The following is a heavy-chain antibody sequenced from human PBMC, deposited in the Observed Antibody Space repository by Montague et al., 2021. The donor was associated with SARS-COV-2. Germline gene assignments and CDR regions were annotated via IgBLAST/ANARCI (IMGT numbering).Heavy chain of an antibody. D-gene: IGHD3-22*01. CDR2: VNHGGST. Sequence: SETLSLTCAVYGGSFSGYHWSWIRRPPGEGLEWIGEVNHGGSTNYNPSLKSRVTISTDTSKNQFSLRLNSVTAADTAVYYCARGLADASTIVIVLAGACNAFGYWGQGTLVTVSS. CDR1: GGSFSGYH. CDR3: ARGLADASTIVIVLAGACNAFGY. J-gene: IGHJ4*02. V-gene: IGHV4-34*01.